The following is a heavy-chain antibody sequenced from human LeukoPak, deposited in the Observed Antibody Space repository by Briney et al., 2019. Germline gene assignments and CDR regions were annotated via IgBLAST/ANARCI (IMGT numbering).Heavy chain of an antibody. CDR3: ARPRVPDRSGYYLKYYFDY. CDR2: ISYDGSNK. V-gene: IGHV3-30-3*01. Sequence: GGSLRLSCAASGFTFSSYAMSWVRQAPGKGLEWVAVISYDGSNKYYADSVKGRFTISRDNSKNTLYLQMNSLRAEDTAVYYCARPRVPDRSGYYLKYYFDYWGQGTLVTVSS. CDR1: GFTFSSYA. D-gene: IGHD3-22*01. J-gene: IGHJ4*02.